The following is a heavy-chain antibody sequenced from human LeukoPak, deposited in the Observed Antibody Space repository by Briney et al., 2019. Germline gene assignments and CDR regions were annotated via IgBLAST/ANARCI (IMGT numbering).Heavy chain of an antibody. J-gene: IGHJ5*02. D-gene: IGHD6-19*01. CDR1: GNSISSGDNY. CDR2: INHSGST. Sequence: PSETLSLTCTVSGNSISSGDNYWSWIRQPPGRGLEWIGEINHSGSTNYNPSLKSRVTISVDTSKNQFSLKLSSVTAADTAVYYCARGYSSGWRLKFDPWGQGTLVTVSS. CDR3: ARGYSSGWRLKFDP. V-gene: IGHV4-39*07.